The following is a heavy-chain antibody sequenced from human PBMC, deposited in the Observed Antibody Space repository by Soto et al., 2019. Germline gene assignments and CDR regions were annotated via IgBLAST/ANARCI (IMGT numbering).Heavy chain of an antibody. J-gene: IGHJ5*02. CDR1: GYTFTSYD. Sequence: QVQLVQSGAEVKKPGASVKVSCKASGYTFTSYDISWVRQAPGQGLEWMGWISTYNGNTNYAQKLQGRVTMTTDTSXGTAEVELRSLRSADTAGYYCARGFRVAATRWWSDPLGQGTLVTVSS. CDR2: ISTYNGNT. V-gene: IGHV1-18*01. CDR3: ARGFRVAATRWWSDP. D-gene: IGHD2-15*01.